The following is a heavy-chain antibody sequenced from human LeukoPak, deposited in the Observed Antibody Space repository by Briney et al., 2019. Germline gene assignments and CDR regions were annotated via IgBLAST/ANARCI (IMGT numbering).Heavy chain of an antibody. D-gene: IGHD3-10*01. V-gene: IGHV3-74*01. CDR2: INSDGSST. CDR1: GFTFSSYW. CDR3: AREDYGSGSYQAFDY. J-gene: IGHJ4*02. Sequence: GGSLRLSCAASGFTFSSYWMHWVRQAPGKGLVWVSRINSDGSSTNYADSVKGRFTISRDNAKNTLYLQMNSLRAEDTAVYYCAREDYGSGSYQAFDYWGQGTLVTVSS.